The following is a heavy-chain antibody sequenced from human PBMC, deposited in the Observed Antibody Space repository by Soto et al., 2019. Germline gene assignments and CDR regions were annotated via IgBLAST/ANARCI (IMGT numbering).Heavy chain of an antibody. Sequence: GGSLKLSCAASGFTFSNYAMSWVRQAPGKGLEWVANIKQDGSEKYYVDSVKGRFTISRDNAKNSLYLQMNSLRAEDTAVYYCARDRPSSSGWYYYYYMDVWGKGTTVTVSS. J-gene: IGHJ6*03. CDR1: GFTFSNYA. V-gene: IGHV3-7*01. CDR3: ARDRPSSSGWYYYYYMDV. CDR2: IKQDGSEK. D-gene: IGHD6-19*01.